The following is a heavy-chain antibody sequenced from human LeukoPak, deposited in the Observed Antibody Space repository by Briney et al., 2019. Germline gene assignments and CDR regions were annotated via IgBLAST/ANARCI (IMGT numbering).Heavy chain of an antibody. J-gene: IGHJ4*02. CDR3: ARQPYKGIAAAAIDY. D-gene: IGHD6-13*01. Sequence: GGSLRLSCAASGFTFSSYGMHWVRQAPGKGLEWVAVISYDGSNKYYADSVKGRFTISRDNSKNTLYLQMNSLRAEDTAVYYCARQPYKGIAAAAIDYWGQGTLVTVSS. V-gene: IGHV3-30*03. CDR2: ISYDGSNK. CDR1: GFTFSSYG.